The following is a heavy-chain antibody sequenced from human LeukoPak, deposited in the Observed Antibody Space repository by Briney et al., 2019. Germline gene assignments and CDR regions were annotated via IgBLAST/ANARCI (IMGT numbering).Heavy chain of an antibody. D-gene: IGHD3-22*01. V-gene: IGHV4-59*01. CDR1: GGSISSYY. CDR2: IYYSGST. Sequence: PSETLSLTCTVSGGSISSYYWSWIRQPPGKGLEWIGYIYYSGSTNYNPSLKSRVTISVDTSKNQFSLKLSSVTAADTAVYYCARTMIVVVNSEFDIWGQGTMVTVSS. J-gene: IGHJ3*02. CDR3: ARTMIVVVNSEFDI.